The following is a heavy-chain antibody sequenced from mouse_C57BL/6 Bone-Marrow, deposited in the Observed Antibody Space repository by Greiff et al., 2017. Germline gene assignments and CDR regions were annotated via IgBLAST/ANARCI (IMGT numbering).Heavy chain of an antibody. J-gene: IGHJ1*03. Sequence: EVHLVESGGGLVKPGGSLKLSCAASGFTFSDYGMHWVRQAPEKGLEWVAYISSGSSTIYYADTVKGRFTISRDNAKNTLFLQMTSLRSEDTAMYYCARWDGSSYWYFDVWGTGTTVTVSS. V-gene: IGHV5-17*01. D-gene: IGHD1-1*01. CDR3: ARWDGSSYWYFDV. CDR2: ISSGSSTI. CDR1: GFTFSDYG.